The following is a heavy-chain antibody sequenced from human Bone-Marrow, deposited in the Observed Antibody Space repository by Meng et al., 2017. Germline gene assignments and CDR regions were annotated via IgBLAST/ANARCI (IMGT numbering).Heavy chain of an antibody. CDR3: ARDGYSTPLGY. Sequence: GSLRLSCAVYGGSFSGYYWSWIRQPPGKGLEWIGEINHSGSTNYNPSLKSRVTISVDTSKNQFSLKLSSVTAADTAVHYCARDGYSTPLGYWGQGTLVTVSS. CDR1: GGSFSGYY. CDR2: INHSGST. D-gene: IGHD6-13*01. J-gene: IGHJ4*02. V-gene: IGHV4-34*01.